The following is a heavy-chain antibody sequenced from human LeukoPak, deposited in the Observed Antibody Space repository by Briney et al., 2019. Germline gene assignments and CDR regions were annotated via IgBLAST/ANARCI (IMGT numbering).Heavy chain of an antibody. CDR2: ISSSGSTI. CDR3: AVERRTGNWFDP. CDR1: GFTFSDYY. Sequence: GGSLRLSCAASGFTFSDYYMSWIRQAPGKGLEWVSYISSSGSTIYYADSVKGRFTISRDNAKNSLYLQMNSLRAEGTAVYYCAVERRTGNWFDPWGQGTLVTVSS. D-gene: IGHD3-10*01. V-gene: IGHV3-11*01. J-gene: IGHJ5*02.